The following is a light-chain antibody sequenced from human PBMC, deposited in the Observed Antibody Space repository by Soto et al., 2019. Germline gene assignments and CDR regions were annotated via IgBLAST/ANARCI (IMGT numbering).Light chain of an antibody. Sequence: EIVMTQSPATLSVSPGESATLSCRASQTIADDLGWYQQKPGRPPRLLIYGASTRATGVPPRFSGIRSGTDFTLTISSLQSEDFAVYYCQQYYNWPPLYTFGQGTKLEIK. J-gene: IGKJ2*01. V-gene: IGKV3-15*01. CDR3: QQYYNWPPLYT. CDR2: GAS. CDR1: QTIADD.